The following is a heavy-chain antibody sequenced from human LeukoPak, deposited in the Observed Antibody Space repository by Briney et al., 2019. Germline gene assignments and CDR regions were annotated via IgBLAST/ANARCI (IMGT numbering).Heavy chain of an antibody. CDR2: IYYSGST. Sequence: SETLSLTCTVSGGSISSYYWSWIRQPPGKGLEWIGYIYYSGSTNYNPSLKSRVTISVDTSKNQFSLKLSSVTAADTAVYYCAKRGGYSYGSILPLYFDYWGQGTLVTVSS. J-gene: IGHJ4*02. CDR3: AKRGGYSYGSILPLYFDY. CDR1: GGSISSYY. D-gene: IGHD5-18*01. V-gene: IGHV4-59*12.